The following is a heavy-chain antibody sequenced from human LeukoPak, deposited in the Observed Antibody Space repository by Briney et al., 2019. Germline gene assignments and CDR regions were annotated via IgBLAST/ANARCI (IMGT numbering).Heavy chain of an antibody. CDR2: IYYSGST. CDR1: GGSISSYY. J-gene: IGHJ2*01. V-gene: IGHV4-59*01. CDR3: ARRVRSYGPNWYFDL. D-gene: IGHD5-18*01. Sequence: PSETLSLTCTVSGGSISSYYWSRIRQPPGKGLEWIGYIYYSGSTNYNPSLKSRVTISVDTSKNQFSLKLSSVTAADTAVYYCARRVRSYGPNWYFDLWGRGTLVTVSS.